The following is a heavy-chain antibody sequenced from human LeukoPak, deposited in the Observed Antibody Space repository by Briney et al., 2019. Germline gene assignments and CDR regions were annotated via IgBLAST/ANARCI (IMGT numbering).Heavy chain of an antibody. CDR3: YGANAEH. CDR2: TNTDGSST. Sequence: SGGSLRLSCTGSGFTFRSHALSWVRQAPGKGLVWVSGTNTDGSSTMYADSVKGRFTIARDNAKNTLYLQMNSLRAEDTAVYYCYGANAEHWGQGTLVTVSS. J-gene: IGHJ1*01. V-gene: IGHV3-74*03. CDR1: GFTFRSHA. D-gene: IGHD4-23*01.